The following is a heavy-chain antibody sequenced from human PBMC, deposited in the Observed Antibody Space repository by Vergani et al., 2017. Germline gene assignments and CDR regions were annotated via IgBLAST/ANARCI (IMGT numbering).Heavy chain of an antibody. CDR1: GFTFSSYS. CDR2: ISSSSSYI. CDR3: ARGHLGSFMTFGELSY. V-gene: IGHV3-21*01. D-gene: IGHD3-10*01. Sequence: EVHLLESGGGLVQSGGSLRLSCAASGFTFSSYSMNWVRQAPGKGLEWVSSISSSSSYIYYADSVKGRFTISRDNAKNSLYLQMNSLRAEDTAVYYCARGHLGSFMTFGELSYWGQGTLVTVSS. J-gene: IGHJ4*02.